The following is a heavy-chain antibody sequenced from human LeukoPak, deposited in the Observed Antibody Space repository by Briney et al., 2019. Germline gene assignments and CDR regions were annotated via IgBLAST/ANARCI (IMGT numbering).Heavy chain of an antibody. V-gene: IGHV3-33*01. J-gene: IGHJ4*02. D-gene: IGHD5-24*01. CDR3: ARTGFFARRDKYYFDY. CDR2: VWYDGKNK. CDR1: GFTFSSYG. Sequence: PGGSLRLSCAASGFTFSSYGIHWVRQAPGKGLEWVAVVWYDGKNKFYGDSVKGRFTISRDNSKNTLYLQVNSLRAEDTAVYYCARTGFFARRDKYYFDYWGQGTLVTVSS.